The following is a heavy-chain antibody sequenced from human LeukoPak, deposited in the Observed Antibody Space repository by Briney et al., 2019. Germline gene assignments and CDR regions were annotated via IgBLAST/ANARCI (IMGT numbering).Heavy chain of an antibody. CDR2: ISGSGGST. CDR3: AKAGDSYGYFDY. Sequence: PGGSLRLSCAASGFTFSSYAMSLVRQAPGKGLEWVSAISGSGGSTYYADSVKGRFTISRDNSKNTLYLQMNSLGAEDTAVYYCAKAGDSYGYFDYWGQGTLVTVSS. CDR1: GFTFSSYA. V-gene: IGHV3-23*01. J-gene: IGHJ4*02. D-gene: IGHD5-18*01.